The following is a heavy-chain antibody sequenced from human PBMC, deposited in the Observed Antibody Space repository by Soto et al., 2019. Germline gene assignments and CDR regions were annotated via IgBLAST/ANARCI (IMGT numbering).Heavy chain of an antibody. Sequence: SETLSLTCTVSGGSISSGGYYWSWIRQHPGKGLERIGYIYYSGSTYYNPSLKSRVTISVDTSKNQFSLKLSSVTAAYTAVYYCARDRYYGSGSSGMDVWGQGTTVTVSS. CDR1: GGSISSGGYY. V-gene: IGHV4-31*03. D-gene: IGHD3-10*01. CDR3: ARDRYYGSGSSGMDV. CDR2: IYYSGST. J-gene: IGHJ6*02.